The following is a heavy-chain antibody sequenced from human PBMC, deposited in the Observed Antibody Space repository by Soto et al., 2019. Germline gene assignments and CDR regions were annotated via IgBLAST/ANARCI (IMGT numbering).Heavy chain of an antibody. CDR3: ARTFRGTYQPKH. J-gene: IGHJ4*02. Sequence: SETLSLTCTVSGGSVSSGGCYWSCIRQPPGEALEWIAYLYYSGSTNYNPSLKSRVTISVDTSKNQFSLKLSAVTAADTAVYYWARTFRGTYQPKHWGQGTLVTVSS. CDR2: LYYSGST. V-gene: IGHV4-61*08. D-gene: IGHD1-1*01. CDR1: GGSVSSGGCY.